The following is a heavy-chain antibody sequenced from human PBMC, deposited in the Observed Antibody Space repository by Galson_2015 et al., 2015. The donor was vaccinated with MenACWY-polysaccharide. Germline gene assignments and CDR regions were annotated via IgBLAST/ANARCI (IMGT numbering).Heavy chain of an antibody. V-gene: IGHV1-3*01. CDR1: GYTFTSYA. D-gene: IGHD3-10*01. Sequence: SVKVSCKASGYTFTSYAMHWVRQAPGQRLEWMGWINAGNGNTKYSQKFQGRVTITRDTSASTAYMELSSLRSEDTAVYYCARANYYYGSVSHNWFDPWVQGTLVTVSS. J-gene: IGHJ5*02. CDR2: INAGNGNT. CDR3: ARANYYYGSVSHNWFDP.